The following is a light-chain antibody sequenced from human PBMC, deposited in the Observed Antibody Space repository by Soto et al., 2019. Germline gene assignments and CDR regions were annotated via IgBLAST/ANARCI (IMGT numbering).Light chain of an antibody. CDR3: GSYASATLI. Sequence: QSVLTQPASVSGSPGQSITSSCTGTSSDIGAYDYVSWFQQYPGKAPTILIYEVTFRPSGVSSRFSGSKSGNTASLTISGLQTEDEAYYYCGSYASATLIFGGGTKLTVL. CDR2: EVT. J-gene: IGLJ2*01. CDR1: SSDIGAYDY. V-gene: IGLV2-14*01.